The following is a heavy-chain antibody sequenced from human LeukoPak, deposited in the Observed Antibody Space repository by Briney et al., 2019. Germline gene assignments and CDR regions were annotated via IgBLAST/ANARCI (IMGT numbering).Heavy chain of an antibody. D-gene: IGHD3-9*01. Sequence: SETLSLTCTVSGGSISSYYWSWIRQPPGKGLEWIGYIYYSGSTNYNHSLKSRVTISVDTSKNQFSLKLSSVTAADTAVYYCARADYDILTGYHGLYYFDYWGQGTLVTVSS. CDR2: IYYSGST. CDR3: ARADYDILTGYHGLYYFDY. V-gene: IGHV4-59*01. CDR1: GGSISSYY. J-gene: IGHJ4*02.